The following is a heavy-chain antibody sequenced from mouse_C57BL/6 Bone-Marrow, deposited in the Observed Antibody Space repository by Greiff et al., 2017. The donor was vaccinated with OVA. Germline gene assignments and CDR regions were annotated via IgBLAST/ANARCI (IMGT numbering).Heavy chain of an antibody. Sequence: EVMLVESGGGLVKPGGSLKLSCAASGFTFSSYAMSWVRQTPEKRLEWVATISDGGSYTYYPDNVKGRFTISRDNAKNNLYLQMSHLKSEDTAKYYCARGRVMDYWGQGTSVTVSS. CDR1: GFTFSSYA. D-gene: IGHD6-1*01. CDR2: ISDGGSYT. V-gene: IGHV5-4*03. J-gene: IGHJ4*01. CDR3: ARGRVMDY.